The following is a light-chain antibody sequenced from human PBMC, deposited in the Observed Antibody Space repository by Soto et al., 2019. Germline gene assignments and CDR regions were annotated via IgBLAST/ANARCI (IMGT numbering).Light chain of an antibody. CDR3: AAWDDRLRGYV. Sequence: QSVLTQSASASGTPGQRVTISCSGGTSNIGTNAVYWFQLLPGTAPKLLIYYSNHRPSGISDRFSGSKSGTSASLAISGLRLEDETDYYCAAWDDRLRGYVFAPGTKVTVL. J-gene: IGLJ1*01. V-gene: IGLV1-47*01. CDR2: YSN. CDR1: TSNIGTNA.